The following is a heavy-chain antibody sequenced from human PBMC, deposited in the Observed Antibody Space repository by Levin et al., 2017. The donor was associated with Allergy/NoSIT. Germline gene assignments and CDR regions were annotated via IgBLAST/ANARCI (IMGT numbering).Heavy chain of an antibody. Sequence: AGGSLRLSCAASGFTFSDYYMSWIRQAPGKGLEWVSYISSSGSTIYYADSVKGRFTISRDNAKNSLYLQMNSLRAEDTAVYYCARDDPGYCSSTSCPQIPPYYDYGMDVWGQGTTVTVSS. V-gene: IGHV3-11*01. D-gene: IGHD2-2*01. CDR2: ISSSGSTI. J-gene: IGHJ6*02. CDR3: ARDDPGYCSSTSCPQIPPYYDYGMDV. CDR1: GFTFSDYY.